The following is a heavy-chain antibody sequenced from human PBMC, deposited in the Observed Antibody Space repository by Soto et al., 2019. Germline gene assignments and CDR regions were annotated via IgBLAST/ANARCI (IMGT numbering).Heavy chain of an antibody. J-gene: IGHJ2*01. CDR2: IIPIFGTA. CDR1: GGTFSSYA. D-gene: IGHD4-17*01. CDR3: VRCDGATVTTGWYFDL. Sequence: QVQLVQSGAEVKKPGSSVKVSCKASGGTFSSYAISWVRQAPGQGLEWMGGIIPIFGTANYAQKFQGRVTITADESTSTAYMELSSLRSEDTAVYYCVRCDGATVTTGWYFDLWGRGTLVTVSS. V-gene: IGHV1-69*01.